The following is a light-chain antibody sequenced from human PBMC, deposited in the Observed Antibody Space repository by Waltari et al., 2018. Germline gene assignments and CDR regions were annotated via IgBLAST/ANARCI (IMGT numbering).Light chain of an antibody. CDR3: SSFTDTHTLL. CDR2: DVT. J-gene: IGLJ2*01. Sequence: QSALTQPASVSVSPGQSITISCTGTSNYVGASNLVSWYQQHPGRAPQLMFYDVTERPSGISYRFSGSKSANTASLTISGLLPEDEAIYYCSSFTDTHTLLFGGGTTVTVL. CDR1: SNYVGASNL. V-gene: IGLV2-14*03.